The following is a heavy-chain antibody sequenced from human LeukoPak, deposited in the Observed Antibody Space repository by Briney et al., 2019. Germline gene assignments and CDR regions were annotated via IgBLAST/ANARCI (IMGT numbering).Heavy chain of an antibody. Sequence: GGSLPLSCPASGCTLSNYALSGLRQAPGREVEWVSGMGNSGTSTYYAHSVKGRLNISRDNSKDTLFLQMNSLRAEDTAVYFCAQTRFISPRYCFDYWGQGTLVTVSS. V-gene: IGHV3-23*01. CDR1: GCTLSNYA. CDR2: MGNSGTST. CDR3: AQTRFISPRYCFDY. J-gene: IGHJ4*02. D-gene: IGHD2-15*01.